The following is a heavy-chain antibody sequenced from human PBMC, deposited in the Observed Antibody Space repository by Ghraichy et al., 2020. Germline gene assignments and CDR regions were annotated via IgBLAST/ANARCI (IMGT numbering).Heavy chain of an antibody. J-gene: IGHJ4*02. CDR3: AKALLFCSGGGCLPLHPFDV. CDR2: INPNSGGT. CDR1: GYTFTGYY. V-gene: IGHV1-2*02. D-gene: IGHD2-15*01. Sequence: ASVKVSCKASGYTFTGYYIHWVRQAPGQGLEWMGWINPNSGGTNYAQKFQGRVTMTRDTSISTAYMELSSLRSDDTAVYYCAKALLFCSGGGCLPLHPFDVWGQGTLVTASS.